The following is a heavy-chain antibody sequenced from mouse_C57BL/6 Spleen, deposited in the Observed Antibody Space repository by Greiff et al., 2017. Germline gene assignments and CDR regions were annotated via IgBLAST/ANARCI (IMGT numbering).Heavy chain of an antibody. Sequence: VQGVESGPELVKPGASVKISCKASGYAFSSSWMNWVKQRPGKGLEWIGRIYPGDGDTNYNGKFKGKATLTADKSSSTAYMQLSSLTSEDSAVYFCARNDDGYYFYYWGQGTTLTVSS. CDR1: GYAFSSSW. D-gene: IGHD2-3*01. V-gene: IGHV1-82*01. J-gene: IGHJ2*01. CDR3: ARNDDGYYFYY. CDR2: IYPGDGDT.